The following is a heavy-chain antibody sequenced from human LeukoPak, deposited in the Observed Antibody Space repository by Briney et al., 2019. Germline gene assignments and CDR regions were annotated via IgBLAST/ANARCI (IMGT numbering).Heavy chain of an antibody. D-gene: IGHD3-10*01. CDR3: AKTVPGGYYGAGSLEESAAFDI. CDR2: INWSSGTI. CDR1: GFTFSDYY. J-gene: IGHJ3*02. V-gene: IGHV3-9*01. Sequence: GGSLRLSCAASGFTFSDYYMNWVRQAPGKGLEWVSGINWSSGTICYADSVKGRFTISSDNAKNSLYLQMNSLSAEDTALYYCAKTVPGGYYGAGSLEESAAFDIWGKGTMVTVSS.